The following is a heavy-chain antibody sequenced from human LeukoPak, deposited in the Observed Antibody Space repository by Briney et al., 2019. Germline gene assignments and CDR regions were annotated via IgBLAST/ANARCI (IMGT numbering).Heavy chain of an antibody. V-gene: IGHV4-38-2*02. CDR1: GYSISSGYY. CDR2: FYDSGNT. CDR3: ARYHYYDSSGYYKYYFDY. Sequence: NASETLSLTCTVSGYSISSGYYWGWIRQPPGKGLEWIGSFYDSGNTYYNPSLNIRVTISVDTSKNQFSLKLSSVTAADTAVYYCARYHYYDSSGYYKYYFDYWGQGTLVTVSS. D-gene: IGHD3-22*01. J-gene: IGHJ4*02.